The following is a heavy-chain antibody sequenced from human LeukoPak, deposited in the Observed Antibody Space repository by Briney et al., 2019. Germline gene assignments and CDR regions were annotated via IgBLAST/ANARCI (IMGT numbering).Heavy chain of an antibody. V-gene: IGHV1-18*01. CDR3: ARGGDTAMAFNYYMDV. Sequence: ASVKVSCKASGYTFTSYGISWVRQAPGQGLEWMGWISADNGNTNYAQKLQGRVTLTTDTSTSTAYMELRSLRSDDTAVYYCARGGDTAMAFNYYMDVWGKGTTVTVSS. J-gene: IGHJ6*03. D-gene: IGHD5-18*01. CDR1: GYTFTSYG. CDR2: ISADNGNT.